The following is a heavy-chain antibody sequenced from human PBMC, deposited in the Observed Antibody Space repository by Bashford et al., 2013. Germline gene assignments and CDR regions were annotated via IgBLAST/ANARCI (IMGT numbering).Heavy chain of an antibody. Sequence: RPLLYSSETLSLTCAVSGGSISSSNWWSWVRQPPGRGLEWIGEIYHSGSTNYNPSLKSRVTISVDKSKNQFSLKLSSVTAADTAVYYCARGRRDYMVATGYFDYWGQGTLVTVSS. CDR2: IYHSGST. CDR1: GGSISSSNW. CDR3: ARGRRDYMVATGYFDY. V-gene: IGHV4-4*02. J-gene: IGHJ4*02. D-gene: IGHD5-12*01.